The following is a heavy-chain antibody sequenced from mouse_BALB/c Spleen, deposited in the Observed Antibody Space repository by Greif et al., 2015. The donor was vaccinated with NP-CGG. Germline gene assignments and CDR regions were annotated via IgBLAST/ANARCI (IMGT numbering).Heavy chain of an antibody. CDR3: ARSRGSSYFDY. J-gene: IGHJ2*01. CDR1: GYTFSSYW. Sequence: QVQLQQSGAELMKPGASVKISCKATGYTFSSYWIEWVKQRPGHGLEWIGEILPGSGSTNYNEKFKGKATFTADTSSNTAYMQLSSLTSEDSAVYYCARSRGSSYFDYWGQGTTLTVSS. CDR2: ILPGSGST. V-gene: IGHV1-9*01. D-gene: IGHD1-1*01.